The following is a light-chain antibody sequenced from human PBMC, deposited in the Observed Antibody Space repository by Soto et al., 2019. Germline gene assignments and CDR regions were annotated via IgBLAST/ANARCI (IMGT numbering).Light chain of an antibody. V-gene: IGLV2-8*01. CDR1: SSDVGDYNY. J-gene: IGLJ1*01. CDR3: SSYAGSNKNV. CDR2: EVS. Sequence: SALTQPPSASGSPGQSVTISCTGTSSDVGDYNYVSWYQQHPGKAPKLMIYEVSKRPSGVPDRFSGSKSGNTASLTVSGLQAEDEADYYCSSYAGSNKNVFGTGTKVTVL.